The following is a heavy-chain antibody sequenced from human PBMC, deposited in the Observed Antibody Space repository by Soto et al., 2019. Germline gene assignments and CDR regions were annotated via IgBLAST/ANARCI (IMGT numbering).Heavy chain of an antibody. CDR2: IDPSDSYT. Sequence: GESLKISCKGSGYSFTSYWISWVRQMPGKGLEWRGRIDPSDSYTNYSPSFQGHVTISAYKSISTAYLQWSSLKASDTAMYYCARLEQYYYDSSGYSPAFDIWGQGXMVTV. D-gene: IGHD3-22*01. CDR3: ARLEQYYYDSSGYSPAFDI. J-gene: IGHJ3*02. V-gene: IGHV5-10-1*01. CDR1: GYSFTSYW.